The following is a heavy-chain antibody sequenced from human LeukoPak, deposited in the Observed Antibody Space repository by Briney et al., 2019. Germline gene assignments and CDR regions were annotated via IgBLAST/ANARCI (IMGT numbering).Heavy chain of an antibody. CDR1: GGSISSYY. CDR2: IYTSGST. J-gene: IGHJ4*02. V-gene: IGHV4-4*09. CDR3: ASGASPVAANTRDYFDY. Sequence: PSETLSLTCTVSGGSISSYYWSWIRQPPGKGLEWIGYIYTSGSTNYNPSLKSRVTISVDTSKNQFSLKLSSVTAADTAVYYCASGASPVAANTRDYFDYWGQGTLVTVSS. D-gene: IGHD2-15*01.